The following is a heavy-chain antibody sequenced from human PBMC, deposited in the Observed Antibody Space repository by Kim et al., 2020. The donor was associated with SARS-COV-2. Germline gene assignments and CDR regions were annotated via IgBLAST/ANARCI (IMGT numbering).Heavy chain of an antibody. CDR2: ISYDGSNK. D-gene: IGHD4-17*01. J-gene: IGHJ4*02. V-gene: IGHV3-30*04. CDR1: GFTFSSYA. Sequence: GGSLRLSCAASGFTFSSYAMHWVRQAPGKGLEWVAVISYDGSNKYYVDSVKGRFTISRDNSKNTLYLQMNSLRAEDTAVYYCARDSSRYGDHLGYFDYWGQGTLVTVSS. CDR3: ARDSSRYGDHLGYFDY.